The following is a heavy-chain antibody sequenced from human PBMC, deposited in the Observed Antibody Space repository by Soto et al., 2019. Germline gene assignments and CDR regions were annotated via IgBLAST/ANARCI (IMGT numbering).Heavy chain of an antibody. CDR2: ISYDESNK. V-gene: IGHV3-30*18. CDR3: AKGELPGNFYYGLDV. D-gene: IGHD1-1*01. J-gene: IGHJ6*02. CDR1: GFSFSSYV. Sequence: SGGSLRLSCGASGFSFSSYVIHWVRQAPGKGLEWVSLISYDESNKYYVDSVKGRSTISRDNSKNTVYLQMNSLRGEDTAVYYCAKGELPGNFYYGLDVWGQGTTVTVSS.